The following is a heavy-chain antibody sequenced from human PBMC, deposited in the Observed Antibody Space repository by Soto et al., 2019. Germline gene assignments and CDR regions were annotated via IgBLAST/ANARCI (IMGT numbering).Heavy chain of an antibody. CDR1: GSTFNTYA. CDR2: ISPMFGAA. D-gene: IGHD3-10*01. Sequence: QVQLVQSGAEMKKPGSSVKVSCQSSGSTFNTYAMNWVRQAPGQGPEWMGDISPMFGAANYAPKFQGRVTITADESTGTSYMQLSSLTSEDTARYFCAREVQVHTPAFVYWGQGTLVTVSS. J-gene: IGHJ4*02. CDR3: AREVQVHTPAFVY. V-gene: IGHV1-69*19.